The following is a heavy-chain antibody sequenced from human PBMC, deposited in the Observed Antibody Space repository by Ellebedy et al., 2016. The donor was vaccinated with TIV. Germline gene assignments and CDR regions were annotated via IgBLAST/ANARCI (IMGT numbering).Heavy chain of an antibody. D-gene: IGHD3-16*01. CDR2: IMGMFRTT. CDR1: GGTFNSNA. V-gene: IGHV1-69*13. J-gene: IGHJ5*01. CDR3: ARMGGYHYVNWFDS. Sequence: SVKVSCKASGGTFNSNAINWVRQAPGQGLGWMGGIMGMFRTTHYAQKFQGRVTITADEFMSTAYMELSSLRSEDTAVYYCARMGGYHYVNWFDSWGQGTLVTVSS.